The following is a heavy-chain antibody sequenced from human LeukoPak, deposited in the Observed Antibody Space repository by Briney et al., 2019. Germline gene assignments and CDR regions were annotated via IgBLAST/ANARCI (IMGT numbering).Heavy chain of an antibody. V-gene: IGHV1-69*04. CDR1: GGTFSSYT. CDR2: IIPILGIA. CDR3: ARDHPELRYFD. J-gene: IGHJ4*02. Sequence: ASVKVSCKASGGTFSSYTISWVRQAPGQGLEWMGRIIPILGIANYAQKFQGRVTITADKSTSTAYMGLSSLRSEDTAVYYCARDHPELRYFDWGQGTLVTVSS. D-gene: IGHD3-9*01.